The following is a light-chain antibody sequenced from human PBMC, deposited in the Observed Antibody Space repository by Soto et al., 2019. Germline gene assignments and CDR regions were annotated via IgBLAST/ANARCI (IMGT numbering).Light chain of an antibody. CDR3: ISYTSDDVPYV. J-gene: IGLJ1*01. CDR2: EVS. CDR1: NSDVGIYDF. V-gene: IGLV2-14*01. Sequence: SALTQPDSVSGTPGQSITISCTGSNSDVGIYDFVSWYQHHPGRAPKLIVSEVSHRPSGVSNRFSGSKSGNTASLTISGLQSEDEADYYCISYTSDDVPYVFXTGTKVTVL.